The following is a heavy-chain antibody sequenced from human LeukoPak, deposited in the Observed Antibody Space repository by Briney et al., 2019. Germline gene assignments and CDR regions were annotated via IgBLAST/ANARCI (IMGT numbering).Heavy chain of an antibody. J-gene: IGHJ4*02. D-gene: IGHD3-16*01. CDR2: ISGSGGST. CDR3: AKGGSRAAFLKTSY. CDR1: GFTFSGYA. V-gene: IGHV3-23*01. Sequence: PGGSLRLSRAASGFTFSGYAMSWVRQAPGKGLEWVSAISGSGGSTYYADSVKGRFTISRDNSKNTLYLQMNSLRAEDTAVYYCAKGGSRAAFLKTSYWGQGTLVTVSS.